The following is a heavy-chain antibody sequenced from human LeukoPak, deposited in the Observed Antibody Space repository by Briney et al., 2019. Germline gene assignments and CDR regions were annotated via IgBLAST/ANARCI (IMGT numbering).Heavy chain of an antibody. V-gene: IGHV1-2*02. J-gene: IGHJ6*03. D-gene: IGHD5-12*01. Sequence: ASVKVSCKASGYTFTSYGISWVRQAPGQGLEWMGWINPNSGGTDYTQKFQGRVTMTRDTSISTAYMELSSLRSDDTAVYYCGRGVRDYGGYQQYYYYYYMDVWGKGTTVTVSS. CDR1: GYTFTSYG. CDR3: GRGVRDYGGYQQYYYYYYMDV. CDR2: INPNSGGT.